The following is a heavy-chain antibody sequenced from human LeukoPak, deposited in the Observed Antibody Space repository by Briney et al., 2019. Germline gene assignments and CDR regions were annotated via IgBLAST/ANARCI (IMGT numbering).Heavy chain of an antibody. V-gene: IGHV3-53*01. D-gene: IGHD1-7*01. Sequence: GGSLRLSCAASGFTVSSNYMSWVRRAPGKGLEWVSVIYSGGSTYYADSVKGRFTISRDNSKNTLYLQMNSLRAEDTAVYYCASYITGTTVDFDYWGQGTLVTVSS. CDR1: GFTVSSNY. CDR3: ASYITGTTVDFDY. J-gene: IGHJ4*02. CDR2: IYSGGST.